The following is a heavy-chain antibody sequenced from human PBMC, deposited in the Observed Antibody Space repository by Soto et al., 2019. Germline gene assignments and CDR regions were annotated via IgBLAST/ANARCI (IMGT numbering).Heavy chain of an antibody. V-gene: IGHV5-51*01. J-gene: IGHJ4*02. CDR3: ARRNASSTTSLSFRAGFDY. CDR1: GYSFTNYW. Sequence: EVQLVQSGAEVKKPGESLKISCKGSGYSFTNYWIGWVRQMPGKGLEWMGLIYPGDSDTRYSPSFEGQVTISADKSISTAYLQWSGLKASDTAMYYCARRNASSTTSLSFRAGFDYWGQGTLVTVSS. D-gene: IGHD2-2*01. CDR2: IYPGDSDT.